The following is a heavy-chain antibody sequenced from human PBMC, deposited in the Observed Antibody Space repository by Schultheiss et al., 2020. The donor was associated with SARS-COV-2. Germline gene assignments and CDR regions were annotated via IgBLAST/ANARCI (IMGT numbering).Heavy chain of an antibody. V-gene: IGHV3-11*06. Sequence: GGSLRLSCAASGFTFSDYYMNWIRQAPGKGLEWVSHISSRSSYTNYADSVKGRFTISRDNAKNSLYLQMPSLRAEDTAVYYCARWWYYNSSGHYYFDYGMDVWGQGAAVTVSS. CDR2: ISSRSSYT. CDR3: ARWWYYNSSGHYYFDYGMDV. J-gene: IGHJ6*02. CDR1: GFTFSDYY. D-gene: IGHD3-22*01.